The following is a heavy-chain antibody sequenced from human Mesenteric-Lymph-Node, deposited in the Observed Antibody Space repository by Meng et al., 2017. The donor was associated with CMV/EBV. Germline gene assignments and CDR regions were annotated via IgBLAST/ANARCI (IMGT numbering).Heavy chain of an antibody. CDR3: ARDWDGSCY. D-gene: IGHD2-15*01. V-gene: IGHV3-23*01. CDR1: GFTFSSYG. J-gene: IGHJ4*02. Sequence: GESLKISCAASGFTFSSYGMSWVRQAPGKGLEWVSVISSSGGTTYYADSVKGRFTLSRDNSKNTLYLQMNSLRAEDTAVYYCARDWDGSCYWGQGTLVTVSS. CDR2: ISSSGGTT.